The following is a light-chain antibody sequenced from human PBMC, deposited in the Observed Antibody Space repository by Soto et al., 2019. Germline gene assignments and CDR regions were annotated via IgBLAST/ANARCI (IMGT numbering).Light chain of an antibody. CDR3: SSQESSLNFVV. Sequence: QSVLTQPPSASGAPGQKVTISCTGTSTDVGGYNYVSWYQQHPGTAHKLMIYEVSKRPSGVPDRFSGSKSGNTATLTVSGLQAEDEADYYCSSQESSLNFVVFGGGTKLTVL. V-gene: IGLV2-8*01. CDR1: STDVGGYNY. CDR2: EVS. J-gene: IGLJ2*01.